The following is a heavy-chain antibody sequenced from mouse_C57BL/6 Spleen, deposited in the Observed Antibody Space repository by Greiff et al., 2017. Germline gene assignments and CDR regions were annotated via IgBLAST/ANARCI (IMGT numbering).Heavy chain of an antibody. CDR1: GYTFTSYG. J-gene: IGHJ2*01. CDR3: ARSEGNYGENYFDF. D-gene: IGHD2-1*01. CDR2: ISPRSGNT. Sequence: QVQLQQSGAELARPGASVKLSCKASGYTFTSYGISWVKQRTGQGLEWIGEISPRSGNTYYNEKFKGKATLTADKSSSTAYMELRSLTSEDSAVYFCARSEGNYGENYFDFWGPGTTLTVSS. V-gene: IGHV1-81*01.